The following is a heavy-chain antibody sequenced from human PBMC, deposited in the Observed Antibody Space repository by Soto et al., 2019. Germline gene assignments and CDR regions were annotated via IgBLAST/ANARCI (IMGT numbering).Heavy chain of an antibody. CDR1: GFTFDSNA. V-gene: IGHV3-30-3*01. CDR2: ISYDGSNK. J-gene: IGHJ5*02. CDR3: AGDRAAPRQINNWFDP. Sequence: PGGSLILSCAASGFTFDSNAMHWLRQAPGKGLEWVAIISYDGSNKYYADSVKGRFTISRDNSKNTLYLQMNSLRTEDTAVYYCAGDRAAPRQINNWFDPWGQGTLVTVSS. D-gene: IGHD6-25*01.